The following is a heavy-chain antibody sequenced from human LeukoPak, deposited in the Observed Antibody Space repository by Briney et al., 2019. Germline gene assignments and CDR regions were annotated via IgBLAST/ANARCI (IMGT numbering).Heavy chain of an antibody. J-gene: IGHJ5*02. D-gene: IGHD2-8*02. CDR1: AYTFTSYY. CDR2: ITPSSGST. V-gene: IGHV1-46*01. Sequence: ASVKVSCKASAYTFTSYYKHWVRQAPGQGLEWMGIITPSSGSTTYAQNFQGRVTMTRDTSTTTFYMEVSSLRFEDTAVYYCARERGYCTGGTCYWFDLWGQGSLVTVSS. CDR3: ARERGYCTGGTCYWFDL.